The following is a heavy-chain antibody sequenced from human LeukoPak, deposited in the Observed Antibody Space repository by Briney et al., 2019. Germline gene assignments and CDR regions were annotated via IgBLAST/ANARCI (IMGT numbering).Heavy chain of an antibody. J-gene: IGHJ1*01. D-gene: IGHD4-23*01. CDR1: GGSFSGYY. CDR2: INHSGST. Sequence: SETLSLTCAVYGGSFSGYYWSWIRQPPGKGLEWIGEINHSGSTNYNPSLKSRVTISVDTSKNQFSLKLSSVTAADTAVYYCACRTYGGNLRAQKYFQHWGQGTLVTVSS. CDR3: ACRTYGGNLRAQKYFQH. V-gene: IGHV4-34*01.